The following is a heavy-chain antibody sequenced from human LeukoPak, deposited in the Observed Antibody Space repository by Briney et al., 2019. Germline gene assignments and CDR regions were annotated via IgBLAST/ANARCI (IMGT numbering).Heavy chain of an antibody. CDR1: GFTFTTSW. Sequence: GGSLRLSCAASGFTFTTSWMHWFRQAPGKGLVWVSRIESDGTSTTYADSVKGRFTISRDNAKSSLYLQMNSLRDEDTAVYYCARNLYDFLTGFDSWGQGTLVTVSS. D-gene: IGHD3-9*01. CDR2: IESDGTST. J-gene: IGHJ4*02. V-gene: IGHV3-74*01. CDR3: ARNLYDFLTGFDS.